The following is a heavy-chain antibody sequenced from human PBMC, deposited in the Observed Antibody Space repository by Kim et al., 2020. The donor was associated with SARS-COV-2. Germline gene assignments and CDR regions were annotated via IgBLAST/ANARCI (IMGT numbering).Heavy chain of an antibody. Sequence: STSHNPSLQSRVTISIDTSKSHMSLRLTSVTAADTAVYFCARGQDTAKTGYWGQGTLVTVSS. CDR3: ARGQDTAKTGY. D-gene: IGHD5-18*01. CDR2: ST. J-gene: IGHJ4*02. V-gene: IGHV4-39*02.